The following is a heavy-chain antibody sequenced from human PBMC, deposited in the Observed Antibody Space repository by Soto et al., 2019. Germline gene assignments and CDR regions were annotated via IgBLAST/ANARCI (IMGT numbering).Heavy chain of an antibody. Sequence: SETLSLTCAVSGGSISSGGYSWSWIRQPPGKGLEWIGYIYHSGSTYYNPSLKSRVTISVDRSKNQFSLKLSSVTAADTAVYYCARGGLGGPLYFDYWGQGTLVTVSS. V-gene: IGHV4-30-2*01. CDR2: IYHSGST. J-gene: IGHJ4*02. CDR1: GGSISSGGYS. CDR3: ARGGLGGPLYFDY.